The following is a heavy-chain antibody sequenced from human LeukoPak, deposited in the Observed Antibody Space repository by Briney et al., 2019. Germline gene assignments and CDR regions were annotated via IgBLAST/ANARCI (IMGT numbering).Heavy chain of an antibody. D-gene: IGHD4-23*01. CDR2: IYSSGST. CDR3: ARGGKATVVTM. J-gene: IGHJ4*02. Sequence: PSETLSLTCTVSGGSINSYYWSWIRQPAGKGLEWIGCIYSSGSTNYNPSLKSRVSMSVDTSKNQFSLKLTSVTAADTAVYYCARGGKATVVTMWGQGILVTVSS. CDR1: GGSINSYY. V-gene: IGHV4-4*07.